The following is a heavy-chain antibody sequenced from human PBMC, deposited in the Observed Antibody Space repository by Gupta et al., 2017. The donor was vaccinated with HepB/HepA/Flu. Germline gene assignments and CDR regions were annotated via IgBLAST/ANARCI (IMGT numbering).Heavy chain of an antibody. CDR1: GASISSYY. V-gene: IGHV4-59*01. Sequence: VSGASISSYYWSWIRQPPGRELEWLGYIYYSGGNHYNRFLKSRITISIDTSKIQFSLTLRSVTAADTAVYYCARGGPCNWFDPGGLGTLVTVSS. CDR2: IYYSGGN. J-gene: IGHJ5*02. CDR3: ARGGPCNWFDP.